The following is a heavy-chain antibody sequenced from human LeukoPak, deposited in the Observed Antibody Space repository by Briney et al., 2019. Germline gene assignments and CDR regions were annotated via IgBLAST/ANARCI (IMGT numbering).Heavy chain of an antibody. V-gene: IGHV4-34*01. CDR3: ARWAAAAYYYYYGMDV. Sequence: SETLSLTCTVSGGSISSYYWSWIRQPPGKGLEWIGEINHSGSTNYNPSPKSRVTISVDTSKNQFSLKLSSVTAADTAVYYCARWAAAAYYYYYGMDVWDQGTTVTVSS. CDR2: INHSGST. J-gene: IGHJ6*02. CDR1: GGSISSYY. D-gene: IGHD6-13*01.